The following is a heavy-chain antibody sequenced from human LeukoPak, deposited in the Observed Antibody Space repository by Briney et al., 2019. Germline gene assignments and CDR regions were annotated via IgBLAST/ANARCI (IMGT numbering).Heavy chain of an antibody. CDR3: TTAPSGYAYMNGWHLDY. CDR1: GFGFSYAW. D-gene: IGHD5-18*01. V-gene: IGHV3-15*01. Sequence: GGSLRLSCAASGFGFSYAWMSWVRQAPGKGPEWIGRIKRKSDGETTDYAAPVKGRFTISRDDSKNTLFLQMNSLKTEDTAFYYCTTAPSGYAYMNGWHLDYWGQGALVTVSS. J-gene: IGHJ4*02. CDR2: IKRKSDGETT.